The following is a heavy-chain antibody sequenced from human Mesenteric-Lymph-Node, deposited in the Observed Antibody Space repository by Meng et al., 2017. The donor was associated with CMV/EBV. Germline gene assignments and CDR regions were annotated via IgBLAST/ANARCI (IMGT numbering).Heavy chain of an antibody. CDR1: GFTVSSNY. J-gene: IGHJ4*02. V-gene: IGHV3-53*05. D-gene: IGHD6-6*01. CDR3: AKDASSGSYYFDY. Sequence: GGSLRLSCAASGFTVSSNYMSWVRQAPGKGLEWVSVIYSGGSTYYADSVKGRFTISRDNSKNTLYLQMNSLRAEDTAVYYCAKDASSGSYYFDYWGQGTLVTVSS. CDR2: IYSGGST.